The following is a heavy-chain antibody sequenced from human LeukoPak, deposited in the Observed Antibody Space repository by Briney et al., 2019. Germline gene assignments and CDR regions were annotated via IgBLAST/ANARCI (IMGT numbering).Heavy chain of an antibody. CDR3: AKDHHYYAGPGYFDY. Sequence: GGSLRLSCAASGFTFSSYGMHWVRQAPGKGLEWVAVISYDGSNKYYADSVKGRFTISRDNSKNTLYLQMNSLRAEDTAVYYCAKDHHYYAGPGYFDYWGQGTLVTVSS. CDR1: GFTFSSYG. J-gene: IGHJ4*02. CDR2: ISYDGSNK. V-gene: IGHV3-30*18. D-gene: IGHD3-10*01.